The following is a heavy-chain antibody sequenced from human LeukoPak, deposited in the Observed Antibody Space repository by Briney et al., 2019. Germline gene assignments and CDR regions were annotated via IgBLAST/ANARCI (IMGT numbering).Heavy chain of an antibody. CDR1: GFTFSGYA. D-gene: IGHD3-10*01. V-gene: IGHV3-23*01. J-gene: IGHJ4*02. CDR3: AKAFVSLYGSGNFLSYYFDY. CDR2: ISGSGAGT. Sequence: GGSLRLSCAASGFTFSGYAMSWVRQAPGKGLEWVSAISGSGAGTYYADSVKGRFTISRDNSKNTLYLQMNSLRAEDTAVYYCAKAFVSLYGSGNFLSYYFDYWGQGTLVTVSS.